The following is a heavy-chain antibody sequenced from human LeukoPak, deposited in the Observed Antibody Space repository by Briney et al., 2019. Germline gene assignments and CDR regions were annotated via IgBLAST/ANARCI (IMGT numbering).Heavy chain of an antibody. D-gene: IGHD3-22*01. CDR3: ARVRNYYDSSLEV. V-gene: IGHV3-53*01. CDR1: GFTVSSNY. CDR2: IYSGGST. Sequence: GRSLRLSCAASGFTVSSNYMSWVRQAPGKGLEWVSVIYSGGSTYYADSVKGRFTISRDNSKNTLYLQMNSLRAEDTAVYYCARVRNYYDSSLEVWGQGTMVTVSS. J-gene: IGHJ3*01.